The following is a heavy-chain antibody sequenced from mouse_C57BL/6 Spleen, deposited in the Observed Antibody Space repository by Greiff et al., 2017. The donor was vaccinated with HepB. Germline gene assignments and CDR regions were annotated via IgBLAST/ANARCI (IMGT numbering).Heavy chain of an antibody. CDR2: INYDGSST. CDR1: GFTFSDYY. D-gene: IGHD3-3*01. V-gene: IGHV5-16*01. CDR3: ARETARVYFDY. Sequence: DVKLVESEGGLVQPGSSMKLSCTASGFTFSDYYMAWVRQVPEKGLEWVANINYDGSSTYYLDSLKSRFIISRDNAKNILYLQMSSLKSEDTATYYCARETARVYFDYWGQGTTLTVSS. J-gene: IGHJ2*01.